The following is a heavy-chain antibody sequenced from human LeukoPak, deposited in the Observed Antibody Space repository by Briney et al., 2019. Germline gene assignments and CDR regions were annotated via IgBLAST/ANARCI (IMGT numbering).Heavy chain of an antibody. CDR1: GFTFSSYE. Sequence: PGGSLRLSCAASGFTFSSYEMNWVRQAPGKGLEWVSYISSSGSTIYYADSVKGRFTISRDNAKNSLYLQMNSLRAEDTAVYYCARTRGYSYGLLGYWGQGTLVTVSS. J-gene: IGHJ4*02. CDR2: ISSSGSTI. V-gene: IGHV3-48*03. CDR3: ARTRGYSYGLLGY. D-gene: IGHD5-18*01.